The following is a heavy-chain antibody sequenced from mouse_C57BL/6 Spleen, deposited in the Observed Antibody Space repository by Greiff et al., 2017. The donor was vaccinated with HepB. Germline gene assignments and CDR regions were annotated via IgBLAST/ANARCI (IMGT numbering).Heavy chain of an antibody. CDR3: ARQATDYYAMDY. J-gene: IGHJ4*01. CDR1: GFTFSDYY. CDR2: ISNGGGST. D-gene: IGHD1-1*01. V-gene: IGHV5-12*01. Sequence: EVKLVESGGGLVQPGGSLKLSCAASGFTFSDYYMYWVRQTPEKRLEWVAYISNGGGSTYYPDTVKGRFTISRDNAKNTLYLQMSRLKSEDTAMYYCARQATDYYAMDYWGQGTSVTVSS.